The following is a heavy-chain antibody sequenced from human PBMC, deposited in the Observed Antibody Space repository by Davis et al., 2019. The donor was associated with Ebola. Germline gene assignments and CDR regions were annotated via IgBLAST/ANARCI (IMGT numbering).Heavy chain of an antibody. J-gene: IGHJ4*02. CDR3: VKNSGWYKLDC. D-gene: IGHD6-19*01. V-gene: IGHV3-7*01. CDR1: GFTFTNYW. Sequence: GESLKISCAASGFTFTNYWMTWVHQAPGKGLEWVANINGDGSKIGYVGSVKGRFTISRDNAKNSLYLQMDSLRGEDTALYYCVKNSGWYKLDCWGQGTLVTVSS. CDR2: INGDGSKI.